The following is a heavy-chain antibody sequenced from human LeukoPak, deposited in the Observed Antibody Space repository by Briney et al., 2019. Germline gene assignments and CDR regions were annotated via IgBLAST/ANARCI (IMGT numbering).Heavy chain of an antibody. CDR3: ARDGIAGYGMDV. D-gene: IGHD1-26*01. J-gene: IGHJ6*02. CDR2: ISYDGSNK. Sequence: GGSLRLSCAASGFTFSSYAMHWVRQAPGKGLEWVAVISYDGSNKYYADSAKGRFTISRDNSKNTLYLQMNSLRAGDTAVYYCARDGIAGYGMDVWGQGTTVTVSS. V-gene: IGHV3-30-3*01. CDR1: GFTFSSYA.